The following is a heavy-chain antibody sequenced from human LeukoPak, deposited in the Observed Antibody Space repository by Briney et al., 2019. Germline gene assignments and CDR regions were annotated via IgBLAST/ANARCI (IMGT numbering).Heavy chain of an antibody. CDR2: ISGDGGST. CDR3: AKDSTHMVLDDY. CDR1: GFTFDDYA. D-gene: IGHD3-10*01. V-gene: IGHV3-43*02. J-gene: IGHJ4*02. Sequence: GGSLRLSCAASGFTFDDYAMQLVRQAPGKGLEWVSLISGDGGSTYYADSVKGRFTISRDNSKNSLYLQMNSLRTEDTALYYCAKDSTHMVLDDYWGQGTLVTVSS.